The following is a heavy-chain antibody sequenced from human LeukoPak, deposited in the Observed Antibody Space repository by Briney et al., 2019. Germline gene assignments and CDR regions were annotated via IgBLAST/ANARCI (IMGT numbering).Heavy chain of an antibody. V-gene: IGHV1-69*05. CDR2: IIPIFGTA. D-gene: IGHD3-3*01. J-gene: IGHJ4*02. CDR1: GGTFSSYA. Sequence: ASVKVSCKASGGTFSSYAISWVRQALGQGLEWMGGIIPIFGTANYAQKFQGRVTITTDESTSTAYMELSSLRSEGTAVYYCASSKVEGFYYDFWSGYSPFDYWGQGTLVTVSS. CDR3: ASSKVEGFYYDFWSGYSPFDY.